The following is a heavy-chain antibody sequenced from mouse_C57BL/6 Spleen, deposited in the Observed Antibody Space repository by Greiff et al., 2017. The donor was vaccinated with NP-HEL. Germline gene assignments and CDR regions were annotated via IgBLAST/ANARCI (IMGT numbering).Heavy chain of an antibody. CDR1: GFSLTSYG. J-gene: IGHJ4*01. CDR2: IWRGGST. D-gene: IGHD1-1*01. V-gene: IGHV2-5*01. CDR3: AKNGHGSSQYYAMDY. Sequence: VKVVESGPGLVQPSQSLSITCTVSGFSLTSYGVHWVRQSPGKGLEWLGVIWRGGSTDYNAAFMSRLSITKDNSKSQVFFKMNSLQADDTAIYYCAKNGHGSSQYYAMDYWGQGTSVTVSS.